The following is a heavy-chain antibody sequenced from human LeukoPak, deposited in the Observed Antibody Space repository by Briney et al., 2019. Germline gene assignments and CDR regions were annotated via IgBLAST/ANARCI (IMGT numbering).Heavy chain of an antibody. J-gene: IGHJ3*02. CDR3: ARYYYDRSGYSSVDAFDI. Sequence: SETLSLTCTVSGGSISSYYWSWIRQPPGKGLEWIGYIYYSGSTNYNPSLKSRVTISVDTSKNQFSLKLSSVTAADTAVYYCARYYYDRSGYSSVDAFDIWGQGTMVTVSS. D-gene: IGHD3-22*01. CDR2: IYYSGST. V-gene: IGHV4-59*01. CDR1: GGSISSYY.